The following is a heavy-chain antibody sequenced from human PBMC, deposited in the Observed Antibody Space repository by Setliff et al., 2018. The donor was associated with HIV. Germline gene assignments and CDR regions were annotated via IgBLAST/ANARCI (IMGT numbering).Heavy chain of an antibody. V-gene: IGHV4-4*02. CDR1: GGSISTTNW. J-gene: IGHJ1*01. CDR2: IYHSGST. D-gene: IGHD5-12*01. Sequence: PSETLSLTCAVSGGSISTTNWWSWVRQPPGKGLEWIGEIYHSGSTNYNPSLKSRVTISVDKSKNQFSLKLNSVTAADTAVYYCARSTPSIGYISEHWGQGALVTVSS. CDR3: ARSTPSIGYISEH.